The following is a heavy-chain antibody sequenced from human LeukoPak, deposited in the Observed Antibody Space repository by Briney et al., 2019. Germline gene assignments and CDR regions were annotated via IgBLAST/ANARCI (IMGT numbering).Heavy chain of an antibody. CDR3: ARDSSYYYGSGSHDAFDI. V-gene: IGHV4-30-4*01. CDR1: GGSIGSGDYY. J-gene: IGHJ3*02. Sequence: SETLSLTWTVSGGSIGSGDYYWSWIRQPPGKGLEWIGYIYYSGSTYYNPSLKSRVTISVDTSKNKFSLKLSSVTAADTAVYYCARDSSYYYGSGSHDAFDIWGQGTMVTVSS. CDR2: IYYSGST. D-gene: IGHD3-10*01.